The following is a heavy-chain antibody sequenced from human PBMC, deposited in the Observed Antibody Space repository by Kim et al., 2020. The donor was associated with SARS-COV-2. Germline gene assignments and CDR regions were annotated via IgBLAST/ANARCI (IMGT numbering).Heavy chain of an antibody. J-gene: IGHJ4*02. D-gene: IGHD1-26*01. V-gene: IGHV3-53*01. CDR3: ARVVLNWEWALGF. CDR1: GFMISDNC. CDR2: IYSDDST. Sequence: GGSLRLSCAASGFMISDNCMSWVRQTPERGLEWVSAIYSDDSTYYTDSVKGRFTISRDTSKNTVYLQMNSLRAEDTAVYYCARVVLNWEWALGFWGQGTLVTVSS.